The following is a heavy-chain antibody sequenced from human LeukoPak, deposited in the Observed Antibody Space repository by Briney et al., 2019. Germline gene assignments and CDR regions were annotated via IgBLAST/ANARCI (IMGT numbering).Heavy chain of an antibody. D-gene: IGHD2-2*01. J-gene: IGHJ4*02. Sequence: SETLSLTCTVSGGSISSSSYYWGWIRQPPGKGLEWIGSTYYSGSTYYNPSLKSRVTISVDTSKNQFSLKLSSVTAADTAVYYCARQLGYCSSTSCYADKVDYWGQGTLVTVSS. CDR1: GGSISSSSYY. CDR3: ARQLGYCSSTSCYADKVDY. V-gene: IGHV4-39*01. CDR2: TYYSGST.